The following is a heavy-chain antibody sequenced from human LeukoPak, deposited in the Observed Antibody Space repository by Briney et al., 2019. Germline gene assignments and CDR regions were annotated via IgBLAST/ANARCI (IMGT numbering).Heavy chain of an antibody. CDR3: ARVRWGSFDY. J-gene: IGHJ4*02. CDR1: GFTFSSYA. V-gene: IGHV3-30*04. D-gene: IGHD3-16*01. CDR2: ISYDGSNK. Sequence: GGSLRLSCAASGFTFSSYATHWVRQAPGKGLEWVAVISYDGSNKYYADSVKGRFTISRDNSKNTLYLQMNSLRAEDTAVYYCARVRWGSFDYWGQGTLVTVSS.